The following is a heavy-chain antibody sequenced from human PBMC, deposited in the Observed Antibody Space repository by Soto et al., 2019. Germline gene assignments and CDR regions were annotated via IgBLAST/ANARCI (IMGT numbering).Heavy chain of an antibody. CDR2: LTPSGGER. CDR1: GFTFSTYA. CDR3: AHPRGYGVFDAYDI. D-gene: IGHD4-17*01. V-gene: IGHV3-23*01. Sequence: GGSLRLSCEASGFTFSTYAMSWVRQAPGKGLEWVSALTPSGGERFYADSVKGRFTISRDNSMNALYLQMNSLRIEDTAVYYCAHPRGYGVFDAYDIWGQGTVVTVSS. J-gene: IGHJ3*02.